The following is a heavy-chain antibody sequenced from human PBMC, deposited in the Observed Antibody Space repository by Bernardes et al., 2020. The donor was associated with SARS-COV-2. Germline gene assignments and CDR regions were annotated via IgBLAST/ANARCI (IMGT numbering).Heavy chain of an antibody. CDR3: ARAYFRDAFDI. D-gene: IGHD2-21*01. J-gene: IGHJ3*02. V-gene: IGHV4-59*01. CDR2: IYYSGST. CDR1: GGSISSYY. Sequence: SETLSLTCTVSGGSISSYYWSWIRQPPGKGLEWIGYIYYSGSTNYNPSLKSRVTISVDTSKNQFSLKLSSVTAADTAVYYCARAYFRDAFDIWSQGTMVTVSS.